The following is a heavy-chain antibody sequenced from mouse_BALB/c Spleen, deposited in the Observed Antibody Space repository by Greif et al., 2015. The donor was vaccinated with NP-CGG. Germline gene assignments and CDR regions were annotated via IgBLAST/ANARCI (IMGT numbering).Heavy chain of an antibody. J-gene: IGHJ2*01. D-gene: IGHD2-9*01. CDR1: GYTFTSYW. CDR2: IDPSDSYT. Sequence: VQLQQSGAELVKPGASVKLSCKASGYTFTSYWMHWVKQRPGQGLEWIGEIDPSDSYTNYNQKFKGKATLTVDKSSSTAYMQLSSLTSEDSAVYYCATPYHGYYWGQGTTLTVSS. V-gene: IGHV1-69*02. CDR3: ATPYHGYY.